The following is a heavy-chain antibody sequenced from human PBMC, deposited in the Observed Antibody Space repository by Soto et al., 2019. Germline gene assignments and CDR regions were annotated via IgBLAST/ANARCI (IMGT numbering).Heavy chain of an antibody. CDR1: GFTFSSYG. Sequence: SLELSGAASGFTFSSYGMHWVRQAPGKGLEWVAVILYDGSKKYYADSVKGRFTISRDNSKNTLYLQMSSLRAEDTALYYCVKDGSSGWPYFDDMDVWGQGPTVTVSS. CDR3: VKDGSSGWPYFDDMDV. CDR2: ILYDGSKK. D-gene: IGHD6-19*01. J-gene: IGHJ6*02. V-gene: IGHV3-30*18.